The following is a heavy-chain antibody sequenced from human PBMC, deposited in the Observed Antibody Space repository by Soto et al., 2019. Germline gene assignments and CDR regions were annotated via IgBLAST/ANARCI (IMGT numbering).Heavy chain of an antibody. CDR1: RYTFTSYA. CDR3: ARGEQWLVLVSLDY. V-gene: IGHV1-3*01. Sequence: GASVKVSCKASRYTFTSYAMHWVRQAPGQRLEWMGWINAGNGNTKYSQKFQGRVTMTRDTSTSTVYMELSSLRSEDTAVYYCARGEQWLVLVSLDYWGQGTLVTVSS. J-gene: IGHJ4*02. CDR2: INAGNGNT. D-gene: IGHD6-19*01.